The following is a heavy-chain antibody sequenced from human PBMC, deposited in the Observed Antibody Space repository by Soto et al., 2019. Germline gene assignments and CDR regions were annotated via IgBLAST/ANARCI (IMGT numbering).Heavy chain of an antibody. CDR1: GFRFSTYD. Sequence: DVQLLESGGGLVQPGGSLRLSCAASGFRFSTYDMSWVRQAPGKGLEWVSVMSGSGSGTYYADSVKGRFTISRDNSKNTLYLQMNSLKAEDTVIYYCVRQAKVTTETANVGYYYGLDVWGQGTTVTVSS. CDR3: VRQAKVTTETANVGYYYGLDV. CDR2: MSGSGSGT. D-gene: IGHD4-4*01. J-gene: IGHJ6*02. V-gene: IGHV3-23*01.